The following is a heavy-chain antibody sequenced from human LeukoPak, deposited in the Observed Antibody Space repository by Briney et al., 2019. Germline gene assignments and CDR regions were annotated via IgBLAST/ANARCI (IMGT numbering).Heavy chain of an antibody. D-gene: IGHD6-13*01. V-gene: IGHV3-23*01. CDR1: GFTVSSNY. CDR3: AKGRGRIAAAGRVY. CDR2: ISGSGGST. Sequence: PGGSLRLSCAASGFTVSSNYMSWVRQAPGKGLEWVSAISGSGGSTYYADSVKGRFTISRDNSKNTLYLQMNSLRAEDTAVYYCAKGRGRIAAAGRVYWGQGTLVTVSS. J-gene: IGHJ4*02.